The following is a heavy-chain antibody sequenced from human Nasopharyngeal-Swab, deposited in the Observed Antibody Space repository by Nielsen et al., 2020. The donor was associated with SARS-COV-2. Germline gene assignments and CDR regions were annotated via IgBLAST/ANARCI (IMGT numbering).Heavy chain of an antibody. V-gene: IGHV3-11*01. CDR2: ISSSGSTI. D-gene: IGHD6-19*01. J-gene: IGHJ5*02. Sequence: RQAPGKGLEWASYISSSGSTIYYADSVKGRFTISRDNAKNSLYLQMNSLRAEDTAVYYCARDIQGWYDWFDPWGQGTLVTVSS. CDR3: ARDIQGWYDWFDP.